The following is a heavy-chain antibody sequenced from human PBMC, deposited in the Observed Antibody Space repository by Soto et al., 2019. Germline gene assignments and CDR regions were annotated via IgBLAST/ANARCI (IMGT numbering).Heavy chain of an antibody. V-gene: IGHV6-1*01. D-gene: IGHD1-7*01. CDR3: AGTTSLQWYYMDV. Sequence: QVQLQQSGPGLVKPSQTLSLTCAISGDSVSSNSAAWNWIRQSPSGGLEWLGRTYYRSRWYNDYAVSVRSRITINPDTSKNQFSLHLNSVTPADTAVYYCAGTTSLQWYYMDVWGKGTTVTVSS. CDR1: GDSVSSNSAA. CDR2: TYYRSRWYN. J-gene: IGHJ6*03.